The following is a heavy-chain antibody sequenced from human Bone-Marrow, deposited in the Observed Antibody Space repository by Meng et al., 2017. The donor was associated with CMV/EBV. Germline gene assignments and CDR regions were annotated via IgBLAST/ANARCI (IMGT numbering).Heavy chain of an antibody. CDR2: IFYTGST. D-gene: IGHD2-15*01. Sequence: VASIRSANYYWSWLRQHPGKGLEWIGYIFYTGSTYYNPSLKSRLTISVDTSKNQFSLNLSSVTAADSAVYYCARAVVLVATEGYFDYWGQGSLVTVSS. CDR3: ARAVVLVATEGYFDY. V-gene: IGHV4-31*02. CDR1: VASIRSANYY. J-gene: IGHJ4*02.